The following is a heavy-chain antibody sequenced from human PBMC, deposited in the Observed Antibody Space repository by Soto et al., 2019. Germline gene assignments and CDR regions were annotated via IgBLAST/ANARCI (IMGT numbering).Heavy chain of an antibody. D-gene: IGHD3-22*01. CDR2: IYYSGST. V-gene: IGHV4-59*01. Sequence: SETLSLTCTVSCGSISSYYWSWIRQPPGKGLEWIGYIYYSGSTNYNPSLKSRVTISVDTSKNQFSLKLSSVTAADTAVYYCARVAPSSYYDSSAYFSGNYYYGMDVWGQGTTVTVSS. J-gene: IGHJ6*02. CDR3: ARVAPSSYYDSSAYFSGNYYYGMDV. CDR1: CGSISSYY.